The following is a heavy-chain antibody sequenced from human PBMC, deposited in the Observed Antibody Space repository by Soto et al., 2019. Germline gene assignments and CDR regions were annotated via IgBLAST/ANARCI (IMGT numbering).Heavy chain of an antibody. V-gene: IGHV3-23*01. J-gene: IGHJ4*02. Sequence: EVQLLESGGGLVQPGGSLRLSCAASGFTFSSYGMTWVRQAPGKGLEWVSLSSATGAGTYYADSVKGRFTISRDNAKNTLYLQMTRLRADDTAVYYCAKDRRAGGNYGFYSDFWGQGALVIVSS. CDR3: AKDRRAGGNYGFYSDF. CDR1: GFTFSSYG. CDR2: SSATGAGT. D-gene: IGHD1-7*01.